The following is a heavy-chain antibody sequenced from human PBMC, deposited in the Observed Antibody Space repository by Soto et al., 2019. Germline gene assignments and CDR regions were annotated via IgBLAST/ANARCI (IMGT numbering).Heavy chain of an antibody. CDR1: GFTFGDYA. Sequence: GGSLRLSCTASGFTFGDYAMSWFRQAPGKGLEWVGFIRSKAYGGTTEYAASVKGRFTISRDDSKSIAYLQMNSLKTEDTAVYYCKAAAGPNRSDYWGQGTLVTVSS. D-gene: IGHD6-13*01. J-gene: IGHJ4*02. CDR2: IRSKAYGGTT. CDR3: KAAAGPNRSDY. V-gene: IGHV3-49*03.